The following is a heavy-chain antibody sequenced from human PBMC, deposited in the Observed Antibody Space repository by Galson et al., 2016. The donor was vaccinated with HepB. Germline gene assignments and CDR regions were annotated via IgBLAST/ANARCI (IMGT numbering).Heavy chain of an antibody. CDR2: IYSGGST. CDR1: GLSVGSNY. CDR3: ARGRWQLD. D-gene: IGHD6-13*01. Sequence: SLRLSCAASGLSVGSNYMSWVRQAPGKGLEWVSIIYSGGSTFFADSVKGRFTVSRDTSKNTLYLQMNSLRAEDTAVYYCARGRWQLDWGQGTLVTVSS. V-gene: IGHV3-53*05. J-gene: IGHJ4*02.